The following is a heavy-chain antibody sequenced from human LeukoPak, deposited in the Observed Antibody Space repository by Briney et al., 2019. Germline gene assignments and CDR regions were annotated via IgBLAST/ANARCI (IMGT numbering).Heavy chain of an antibody. D-gene: IGHD2-8*01. V-gene: IGHV3-30-3*01. CDR2: ISYDASNK. CDR3: ARGPERTGVGTRYYYDMDV. Sequence: GGSLRLSCAASGFTFSSYAMHWVRKAPGKGLEWVAVISYDASNKHYADSVKSIFTISRDNSKNTLYLQMNGLRAEDTAVYYCARGPERTGVGTRYYYDMDVWGQGTTVTVSS. J-gene: IGHJ6*02. CDR1: GFTFSSYA.